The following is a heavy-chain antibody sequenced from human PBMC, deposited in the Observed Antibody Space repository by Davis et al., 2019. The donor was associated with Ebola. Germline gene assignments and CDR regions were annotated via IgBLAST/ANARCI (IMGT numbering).Heavy chain of an antibody. CDR3: ARHKAYYDFWSGLDY. D-gene: IGHD3-3*01. V-gene: IGHV4-39*01. CDR1: GASISGTSYY. CDR2: IYYTGRT. J-gene: IGHJ4*02. Sequence: PSETLSLTCTVSGASISGTSYYWAWVRQPPGKGLEWIGTIYYTGRTYYNPSLKSRVTISVDTSKNQFSLKLTSVTAADTAVYYCARHKAYYDFWSGLDYWDQGTLVPVSS.